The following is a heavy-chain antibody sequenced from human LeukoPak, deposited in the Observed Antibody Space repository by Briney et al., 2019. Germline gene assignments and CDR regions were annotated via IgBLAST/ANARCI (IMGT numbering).Heavy chain of an antibody. J-gene: IGHJ6*03. CDR3: ARDHIVVVPAAPYYYYMDV. Sequence: SETLSLTCTVSGGSISSYYWSWIRQPAGKGQEWIGRVYTSGSTNYNPSLKSRVTMSVDTSKNQFSLKLSSVTAADTAVYYCARDHIVVVPAAPYYYYMDVWGKGTTVTVSS. CDR1: GGSISSYY. CDR2: VYTSGST. V-gene: IGHV4-4*07. D-gene: IGHD2-2*01.